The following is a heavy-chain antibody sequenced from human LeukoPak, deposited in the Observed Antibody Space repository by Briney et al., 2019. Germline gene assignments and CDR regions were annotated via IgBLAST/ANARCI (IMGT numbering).Heavy chain of an antibody. CDR2: ISYDGSNK. Sequence: GGSLRLSGAASGFTFSSYGMHWVRQAPGKGLEWVAVISYDGSNKYYADSVKGRFTISRDNSKNTLYLQMNSLRAEDTAVYYCAKEDGDYPFDYWGQGTLVTVSS. CDR1: GFTFSSYG. CDR3: AKEDGDYPFDY. V-gene: IGHV3-30*18. D-gene: IGHD4-17*01. J-gene: IGHJ4*02.